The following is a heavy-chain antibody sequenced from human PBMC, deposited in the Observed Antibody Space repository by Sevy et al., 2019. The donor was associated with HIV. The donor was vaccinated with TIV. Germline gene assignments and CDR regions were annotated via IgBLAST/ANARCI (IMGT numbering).Heavy chain of an antibody. Sequence: SETLSLTCTVSGGSISSYYWSWIRQPPGKGLEWIGYIYYSGSTNYNPSLKSRVTISVDTSNNQFSLKLSSVTAADTAVYYCARAGNTMVRGVYYYYYMDVWGKGTTVTVSS. CDR2: IYYSGST. CDR3: ARAGNTMVRGVYYYYYMDV. J-gene: IGHJ6*03. D-gene: IGHD3-10*01. V-gene: IGHV4-59*01. CDR1: GGSISSYY.